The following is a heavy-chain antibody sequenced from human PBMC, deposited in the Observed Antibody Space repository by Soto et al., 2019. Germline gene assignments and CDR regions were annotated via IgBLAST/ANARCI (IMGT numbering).Heavy chain of an antibody. CDR2: INSDASST. CDR3: ARGGGYCSGTRRPYVVDF. Sequence: GGSLRLSCAASGFSFSNYWMHWVRQGPGKGLVWVSRINSDASSTTYADSVKGRFTISRDNAKNTLYLQMNSLRAEDTAVYYCARGGGYCSGTRRPYVVDFWGQGSLVTVSS. CDR1: GFSFSNYW. D-gene: IGHD2-15*01. V-gene: IGHV3-74*01. J-gene: IGHJ4*02.